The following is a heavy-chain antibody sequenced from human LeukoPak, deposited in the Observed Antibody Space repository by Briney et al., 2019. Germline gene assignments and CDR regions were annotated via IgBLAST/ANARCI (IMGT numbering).Heavy chain of an antibody. D-gene: IGHD3-9*01. J-gene: IGHJ4*02. Sequence: SETLSLTCTVSGGSISSSIYYWGWIRQPLGRGLEWIGSLYYSGSTYYNPSLKSRVTISVDTSKNQFSLKLSSVTAADTAVYYCARRVGNDWPDYWGQGTLVTVSS. CDR3: ARRVGNDWPDY. CDR1: GGSISSSIYY. V-gene: IGHV4-39*01. CDR2: LYYSGST.